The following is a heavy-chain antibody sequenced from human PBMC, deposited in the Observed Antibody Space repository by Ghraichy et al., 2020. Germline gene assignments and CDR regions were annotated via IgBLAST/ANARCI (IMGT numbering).Heavy chain of an antibody. J-gene: IGHJ5*02. V-gene: IGHV3-7*01. CDR1: GFTFSSYW. CDR3: ARGIAAAGFWFDP. Sequence: GESLNISCAASGFTFSSYWISWVRQAPGKGLEWVANIKQDGSEKYYVDSVKGRFTISRDNAKNSLYLQMNSLRAEDTAVYYCARGIAAAGFWFDPWGQGTLVTVSS. CDR2: IKQDGSEK. D-gene: IGHD6-13*01.